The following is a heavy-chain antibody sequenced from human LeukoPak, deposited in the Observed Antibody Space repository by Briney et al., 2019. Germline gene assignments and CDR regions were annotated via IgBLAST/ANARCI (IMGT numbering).Heavy chain of an antibody. V-gene: IGHV3-23*01. CDR3: AKGDSSDYQVNDY. CDR2: ISGSGGST. J-gene: IGHJ4*02. Sequence: GGSLRLSCAASGFTFSDYYMSWVRQAPGKGLEWVSGISGSGGSTYYADSVKGRFTISRDNSKNTLYLQMNSLRAEDTAVYYCAKGDSSDYQVNDYWGQGTLVTVSS. D-gene: IGHD3-22*01. CDR1: GFTFSDYY.